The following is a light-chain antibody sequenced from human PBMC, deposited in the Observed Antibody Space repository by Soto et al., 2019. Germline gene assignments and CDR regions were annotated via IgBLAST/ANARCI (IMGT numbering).Light chain of an antibody. J-gene: IGKJ4*01. CDR1: QSINSN. Sequence: EIVMTQSPATLSVSPGERATLSCRASQSINSNLAWYRQKPGQAPRLLISGASTRATDIPARFSGSGSGTEFTLTITSLQSEDFAVYYCQQYNNWPLTFGGGTKVEIK. CDR3: QQYNNWPLT. V-gene: IGKV3-15*01. CDR2: GAS.